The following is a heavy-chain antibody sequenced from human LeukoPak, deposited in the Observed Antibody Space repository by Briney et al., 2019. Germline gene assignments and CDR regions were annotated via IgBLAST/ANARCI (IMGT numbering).Heavy chain of an antibody. CDR2: ISTGGDRA. CDR3: AVDCSSPSCYGQSAFDI. D-gene: IGHD2-2*01. J-gene: IGHJ3*02. Sequence: PGGSLRLSCAASGFTFSNYAMDWVRQAPGKGLEWVSAISTGGDRAYYADSVKGRFTTSRDNSRNTLYLQLNSLRAEDTAIYCCAVDCSSPSCYGQSAFDIWRQPTKPTHSS. V-gene: IGHV3-23*01. CDR1: GFTFSNYA.